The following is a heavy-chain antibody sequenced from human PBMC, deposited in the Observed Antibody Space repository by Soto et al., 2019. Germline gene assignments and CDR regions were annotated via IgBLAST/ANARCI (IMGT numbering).Heavy chain of an antibody. D-gene: IGHD3-16*01. CDR1: GYSFTGQY. J-gene: IGHJ4*02. V-gene: IGHV1-46*01. Sequence: ASVKVSCKTSGYSFTGQYIHWVRQAPGQGLEWMGIINPSGDSTNYAQKFQGRIVMTSDASTSTVYVELSSLRSEDTATYYCARQAKIGDRSQFYFDSWGQGTLVTVSS. CDR3: ARQAKIGDRSQFYFDS. CDR2: INPSGDST.